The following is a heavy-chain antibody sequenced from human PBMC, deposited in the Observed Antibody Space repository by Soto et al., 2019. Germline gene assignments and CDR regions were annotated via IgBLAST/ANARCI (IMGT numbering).Heavy chain of an antibody. CDR2: IKQDGSEK. CDR1: GFTFSTYW. CDR3: VRDWSTFWGMDV. V-gene: IGHV3-7*01. J-gene: IGHJ6*02. Sequence: GGSLRLSCAASGFTFSTYWMNWVRQAPGKGLEWVANIKQDGSEKYYVDSVKGRFAISRDNAKDSLFLQMNNLRAEDTAVYYCVRDWSTFWGMDVWGQGTTVTSP.